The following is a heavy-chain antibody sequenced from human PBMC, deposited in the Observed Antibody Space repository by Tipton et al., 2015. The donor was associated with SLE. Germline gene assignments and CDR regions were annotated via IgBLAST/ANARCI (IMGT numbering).Heavy chain of an antibody. CDR2: FYHRGTT. Sequence: TLSLTCSVSGHSISSGFYWGWIRQSPGKGLEWIGNFYHRGTTYYNPSLKSRVTISADTSKNHLSLKLTSVTAADTAVYYCAIPTVGATGGFDSWGHGTLVIVSS. J-gene: IGHJ4*01. V-gene: IGHV4-38-2*01. CDR3: AIPTVGATGGFDS. D-gene: IGHD1-26*01. CDR1: GHSISSGFY.